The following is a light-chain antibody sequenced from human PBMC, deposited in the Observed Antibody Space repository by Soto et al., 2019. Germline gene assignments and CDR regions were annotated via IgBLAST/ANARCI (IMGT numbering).Light chain of an antibody. J-gene: IGLJ2*01. CDR2: RSN. CDR3: ATWDDSLSGLV. CDR1: DSNIGNNF. Sequence: QSVLTQPPSASGTPGQRVTISCSGGDSNIGNNFVYWFQQYPGTAPKVVVFRSNQRPAGVPDRISGSKSGTSASLAINGLRSEDEVDYYCATWDDSLSGLVFGGGTKVTVL. V-gene: IGLV1-47*01.